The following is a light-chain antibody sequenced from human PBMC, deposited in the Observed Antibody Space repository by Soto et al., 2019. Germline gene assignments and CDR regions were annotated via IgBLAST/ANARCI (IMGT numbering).Light chain of an antibody. CDR3: QQTYSTPPWT. J-gene: IGKJ1*01. V-gene: IGKV4-1*01. CDR1: QSFLYSSNEKNY. CDR2: DAS. Sequence: DIVMTQSPASLAVSLGERATISCKSSQSFLYSSNEKNYLTWYQQKPGRAPNLLIYDASTLQTGAPSRFSGRASATDFTLTISSLQPEDVGTYFCQQTYSTPPWTFGQGTKVDIK.